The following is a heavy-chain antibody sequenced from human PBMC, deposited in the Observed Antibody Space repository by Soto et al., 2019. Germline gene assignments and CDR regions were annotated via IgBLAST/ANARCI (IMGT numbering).Heavy chain of an antibody. CDR1: GCTFTNAW. D-gene: IGHD6-19*01. Sequence: GGPLRLSCAASGCTFTNAWMNWVRQAPGKGLEWVGRIKSKADGETRDYAAPVKGRFTISRDDSKNTLYLQMNSLKSEDTAVYFCTTDLPSETSDYWGQGTLVTVSS. J-gene: IGHJ4*02. V-gene: IGHV3-15*07. CDR2: IKSKADGETR. CDR3: TTDLPSETSDY.